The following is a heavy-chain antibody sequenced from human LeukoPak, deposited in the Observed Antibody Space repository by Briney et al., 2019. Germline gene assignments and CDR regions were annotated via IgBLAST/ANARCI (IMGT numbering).Heavy chain of an antibody. J-gene: IGHJ4*02. CDR1: GYTFTSYY. Sequence: ASVKVSCKASGYTFTSYYMHWVRQAPGQGLEWMGIINPSGGSTSYAQKFQSRVTMTRDTSTSTVYMELSSLRSEDTAVYYCAREPLRYFDWLSFPRWGQGTLVTVSS. D-gene: IGHD3-9*01. CDR3: AREPLRYFDWLSFPR. CDR2: INPSGGST. V-gene: IGHV1-46*01.